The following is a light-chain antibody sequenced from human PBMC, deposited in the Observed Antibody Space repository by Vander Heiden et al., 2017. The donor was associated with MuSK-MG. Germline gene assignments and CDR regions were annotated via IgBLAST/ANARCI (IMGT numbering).Light chain of an antibody. CDR1: ESVASTS. V-gene: IGKV3-20*01. CDR2: GAS. CDR3: QQNESLFQYT. J-gene: IGKJ2*01. Sequence: EIVLTQSPGTLSLSPGERATLSCRASESVASTSVAWYQQQPAQAPKLLIYGASSRATGIPDRFSGSGYGTDFTLTISRREPEDFAVYYCQQNESLFQYTFGQGTKLEIK.